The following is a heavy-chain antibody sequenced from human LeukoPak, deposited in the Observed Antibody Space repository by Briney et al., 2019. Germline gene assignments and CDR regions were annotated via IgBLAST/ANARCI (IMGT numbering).Heavy chain of an antibody. Sequence: PGRSLRLSCAASGFTFSSYGMHWVRQAPGKGLEWVAVISYDGSNKYYADSVKGRFTISRDNSKNTLYLQMNSLRAEDTAVYYCAKGDSTGYYYHYGYYFDYWGQGTLVTVSS. D-gene: IGHD3-22*01. J-gene: IGHJ4*02. V-gene: IGHV3-30*18. CDR1: GFTFSSYG. CDR3: AKGDSTGYYYHYGYYFDY. CDR2: ISYDGSNK.